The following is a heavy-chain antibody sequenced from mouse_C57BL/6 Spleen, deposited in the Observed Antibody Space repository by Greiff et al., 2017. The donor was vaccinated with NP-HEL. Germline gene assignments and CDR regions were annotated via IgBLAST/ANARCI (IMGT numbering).Heavy chain of an antibody. Sequence: VQLQQSGPELVKPGASVKISCKASGYAFSSSWMHWVKQRPGQGLEWIGRIYPGDGDTNYNGKFKGKATLTADKSSSTAYMQLSSLTSEDSAVYFCARSTVEGFDYWGQGTTLTVSS. CDR1: GYAFSSSW. CDR2: IYPGDGDT. V-gene: IGHV1-82*01. CDR3: ARSTVEGFDY. J-gene: IGHJ2*01. D-gene: IGHD1-1*01.